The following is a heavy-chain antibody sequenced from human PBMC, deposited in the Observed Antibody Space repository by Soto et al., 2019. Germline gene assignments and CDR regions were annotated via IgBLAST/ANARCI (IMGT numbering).Heavy chain of an antibody. CDR2: INPNSGGT. CDR3: ARAPALDSGGHFDY. D-gene: IGHD2-15*01. Sequence: ASVKVSCKASGYTFTGYYMHCVRQAPGQGLEWMGWINPNSGGTNYAQKFQGRVTMTRDTSISTAYMELSRLRSDDTAVYYCARAPALDSGGHFDYWGQGTLVTVSS. J-gene: IGHJ4*02. CDR1: GYTFTGYY. V-gene: IGHV1-2*02.